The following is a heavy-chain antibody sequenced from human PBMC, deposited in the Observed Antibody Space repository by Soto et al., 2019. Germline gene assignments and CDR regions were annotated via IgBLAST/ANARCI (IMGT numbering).Heavy chain of an antibody. CDR1: GYSFTTYG. CDR2: ISAYNGNT. J-gene: IGHJ6*02. V-gene: IGHV1-18*01. CDR3: AREGPAPYYYYGMDV. Sequence: QVQLVQSGGEVKKPGASVKVSCKTSGYSFTTYGISWVRQAPGQGLEWMGWISAYNGNTNYAQKLQGRVTMTTDTATSTAQMEPRSLRSDDTAVYYCAREGPAPYYYYGMDVWGQGSTVTVSS.